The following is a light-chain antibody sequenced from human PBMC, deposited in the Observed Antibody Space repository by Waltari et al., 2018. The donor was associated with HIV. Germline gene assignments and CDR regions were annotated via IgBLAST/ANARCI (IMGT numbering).Light chain of an antibody. J-gene: IGLJ3*02. CDR3: CSYAGTYTYVL. CDR1: SSDVGGYDS. Sequence: QSALTQPRSVSGSPGQSVTISCTGTSSDVGGYDSVSWYLQHPGKVPKLIIYEVIKRPSGVPDRFSGSKSGNPASLTISGLQTEDDADYFCCSYAGTYTYVLFGGGTKLTVL. CDR2: EVI. V-gene: IGLV2-11*01.